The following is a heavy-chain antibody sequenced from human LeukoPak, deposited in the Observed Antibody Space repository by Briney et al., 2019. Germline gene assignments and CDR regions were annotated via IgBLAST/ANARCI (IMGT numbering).Heavy chain of an antibody. V-gene: IGHV1-69*01. CDR2: IIPIFGTA. J-gene: IGHJ3*02. CDR3: ARELERRVDAFDI. CDR1: GGTFSSYA. D-gene: IGHD1-1*01. Sequence: SVKVSCKASGGTFSSYAISWVRQAPGQGLEWMGGIIPIFGTANYAQKFQGRYTITADESTSTAYMELSSLRSEDTAVYYCARELERRVDAFDIWGQGTMVTVSS.